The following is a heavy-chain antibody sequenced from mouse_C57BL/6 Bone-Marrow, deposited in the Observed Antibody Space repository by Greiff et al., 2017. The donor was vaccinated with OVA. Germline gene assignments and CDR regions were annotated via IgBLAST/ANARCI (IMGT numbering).Heavy chain of an antibody. Sequence: VKLQESGPELVKPGASVKLSCKASGYTFTSYDINWVKQRPGQGLEWIGWIYPRDGSTKYNEKFKGKATLTVDTSSSTAYMELHSLTSEDSAVYFCALRWYFDVWGTGTTVTVS. CDR2: IYPRDGST. CDR1: GYTFTSYD. J-gene: IGHJ1*03. D-gene: IGHD1-1*01. CDR3: ALRWYFDV. V-gene: IGHV1-85*01.